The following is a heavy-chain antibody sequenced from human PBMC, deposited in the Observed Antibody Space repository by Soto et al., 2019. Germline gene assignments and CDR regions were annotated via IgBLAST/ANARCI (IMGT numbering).Heavy chain of an antibody. Sequence: SLKISCKGSGYSFTSYWISWVRQMPGKGLEWMGRIDPSDSYTNYSPSFQGHVTISADKSISTAYLQWSSLKASDTAMYYCARRGVVVPAAMGGDYYYYGMDVWGQGTTVTVSS. CDR2: IDPSDSYT. CDR3: ARRGVVVPAAMGGDYYYYGMDV. CDR1: GYSFTSYW. D-gene: IGHD2-2*01. J-gene: IGHJ6*02. V-gene: IGHV5-10-1*01.